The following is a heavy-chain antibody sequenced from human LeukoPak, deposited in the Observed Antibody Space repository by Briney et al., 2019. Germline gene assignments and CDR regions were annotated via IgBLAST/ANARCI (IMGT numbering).Heavy chain of an antibody. V-gene: IGHV5-51*01. D-gene: IGHD6-13*01. CDR2: IYPGDSET. CDR3: ARLRISTWYYLDY. Sequence: LGESPKISCQGSEYSFGSYYIAWVRQMAGKGLESMGTIYPGDSETRYSPSFQDQVTISADKSINSAYLQWSSLKASDTAIYYCARLRISTWYYLDYWGQGSLVTVSS. J-gene: IGHJ4*02. CDR1: EYSFGSYY.